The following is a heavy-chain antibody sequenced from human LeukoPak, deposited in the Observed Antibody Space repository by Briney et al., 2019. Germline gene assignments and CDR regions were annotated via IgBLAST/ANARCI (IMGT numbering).Heavy chain of an antibody. J-gene: IGHJ4*02. Sequence: SQTLSLTCTVSGGSISSGDYYWSWTRQPPGKGLEWIGYIYYSGSTYYNPSLKSRVTISVDTSKNQFSLKLSSVAAADTAVYYCARDRTGVYSDYWGQGTLVTVSS. CDR1: GGSISSGDYY. V-gene: IGHV4-30-4*08. D-gene: IGHD7-27*01. CDR3: ARDRTGVYSDY. CDR2: IYYSGST.